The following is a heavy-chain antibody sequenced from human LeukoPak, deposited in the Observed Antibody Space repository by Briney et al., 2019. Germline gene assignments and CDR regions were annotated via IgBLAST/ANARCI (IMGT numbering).Heavy chain of an antibody. CDR2: IYYSGST. D-gene: IGHD3-3*01. V-gene: IGHV4-30-4*01. CDR1: GGPISSGDYY. Sequence: SETLSLTCTVSGGPISSGDYYWSWIRQPPGKGLEWIGYIYYSGSTYYNPSLKSRVTISVDTSKNQFSLKLSSVTAADTAVYYCARDRPTIFGVVYYYYGMDVWGQGTTVTVSS. CDR3: ARDRPTIFGVVYYYYGMDV. J-gene: IGHJ6*02.